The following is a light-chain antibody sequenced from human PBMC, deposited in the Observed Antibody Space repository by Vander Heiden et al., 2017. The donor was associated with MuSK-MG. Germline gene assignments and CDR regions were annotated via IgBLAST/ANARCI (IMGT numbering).Light chain of an antibody. V-gene: IGKV3-20*01. Sequence: EIVLTQSPGTLSLSPGERATLSCRASQSVSSSYLAWYQQKPGQAPRLLIYGASSRATGIPDRFSGSGSGTDFTLTISRLEPEDFAVYYCLQDGSSPRTFGQGTKVEIK. J-gene: IGKJ1*01. CDR2: GAS. CDR3: LQDGSSPRT. CDR1: QSVSSSY.